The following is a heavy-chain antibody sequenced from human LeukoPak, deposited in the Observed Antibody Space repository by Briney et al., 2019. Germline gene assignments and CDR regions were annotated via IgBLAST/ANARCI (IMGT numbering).Heavy chain of an antibody. CDR2: ISTSGSP. CDR3: AREGRSSTPGY. CDR1: GGSISSYY. V-gene: IGHV4-4*07. J-gene: IGHJ4*02. D-gene: IGHD2-15*01. Sequence: SETLSLTCTVSGGSISSYYWSWIRQPAGKGLEWIGRISTSGSPDYNPSLESRVTMSIDTSKSQFSLRLTSVTAADTALYFCAREGRSSTPGYWGQGTLVPVSS.